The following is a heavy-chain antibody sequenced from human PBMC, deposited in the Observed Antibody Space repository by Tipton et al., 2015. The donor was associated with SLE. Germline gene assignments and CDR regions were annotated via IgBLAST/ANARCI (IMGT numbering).Heavy chain of an antibody. D-gene: IGHD3-22*01. CDR1: GFTFSSYS. J-gene: IGHJ4*02. CDR3: ASGYYYESSGYPYYFDY. V-gene: IGHV3-21*01. CDR2: ISSSSSYI. Sequence: GSLRLSCAASGFTFSSYSMNWVRQAPGKGLEWVSPISSSSSYIYYADSVKGRFTISRDNAKNSLYLQMNSLRAEDTAVYYCASGYYYESSGYPYYFDYWGQGTLVTVSS.